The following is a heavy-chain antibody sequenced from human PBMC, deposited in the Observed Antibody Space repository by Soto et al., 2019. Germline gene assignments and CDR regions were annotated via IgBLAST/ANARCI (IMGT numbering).Heavy chain of an antibody. V-gene: IGHV3-15*07. CDR1: GFPFSNAW. Sequence: GGSLRLSCAASGFPFSNAWMNWVRQAPGKGLEWVGRIKSKTDGGTTDYAAPVKGRFTISRDDSKNTLYLQMNSLKTEDTAVYYCTTDGALWFGELLPFTYYYYYGMDVWGQGTTVTVSS. J-gene: IGHJ6*02. CDR3: TTDGALWFGELLPFTYYYYYGMDV. D-gene: IGHD3-10*01. CDR2: IKSKTDGGTT.